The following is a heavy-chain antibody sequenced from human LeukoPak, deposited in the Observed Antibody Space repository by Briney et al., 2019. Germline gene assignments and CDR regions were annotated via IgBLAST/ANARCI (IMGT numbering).Heavy chain of an antibody. Sequence: GSLRLSCAASGFTFSSYGMHWVRQAPGKGLEWVAFIRFDGSNKYYADSVKGRFTISRDNSKNTLYLQMKSLRAEDTAVYYCAKGGGYEARYYYYYLDVWGKGTTVTISS. CDR3: AKGGGYEARYYYYYLDV. J-gene: IGHJ6*03. CDR1: GFTFSSYG. CDR2: IRFDGSNK. D-gene: IGHD5-12*01. V-gene: IGHV3-30*02.